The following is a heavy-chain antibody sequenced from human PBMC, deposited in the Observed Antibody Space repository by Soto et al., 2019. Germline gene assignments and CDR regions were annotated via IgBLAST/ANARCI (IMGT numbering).Heavy chain of an antibody. J-gene: IGHJ3*02. V-gene: IGHV3-7*01. CDR1: GFTFSSYW. Sequence: GGSLRLSCAASGFTFSSYWMIWVRQAPGKGLEWVADIKQDGSEKYYVDSVKGRFTISRDNAKNSLYLQMNSLRAEDTAVYYCARIFFGSLDAFDIWGQGTMVTVSS. CDR3: ARIFFGSLDAFDI. D-gene: IGHD3-3*01. CDR2: IKQDGSEK.